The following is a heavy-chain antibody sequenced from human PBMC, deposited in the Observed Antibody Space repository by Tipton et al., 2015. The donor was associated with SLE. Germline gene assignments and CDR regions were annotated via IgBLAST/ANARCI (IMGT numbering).Heavy chain of an antibody. V-gene: IGHV3-74*01. CDR1: GFTFSSYW. CDR3: ASLSAPPDY. Sequence: GSLRLSCTASGFTFSSYWMHWVRQPPGKGLVWVSEIDPNGSPTNYADSVKDRFTISRDNAKNTPFLEMNSLRVDDTAVYYCASLSAPPDYWGQGTLVTVSS. J-gene: IGHJ4*02. CDR2: IDPNGSPT.